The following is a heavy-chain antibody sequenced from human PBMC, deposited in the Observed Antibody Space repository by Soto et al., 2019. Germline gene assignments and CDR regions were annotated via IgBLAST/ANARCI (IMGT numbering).Heavy chain of an antibody. CDR2: IYHSGST. V-gene: IGHV4-30-2*05. D-gene: IGHD3-10*01. CDR1: GGSISSGGYS. Sequence: SETLSLTCAVSGGSISSGGYSWSWIRQPPGKGLEWIGYIYHSGSTYYNPSLKSRVTISIDTSKNQFSLKLSSVTAADTAMYFCARGFRGVYFDFWGQGTLVTVSS. CDR3: ARGFRGVYFDF. J-gene: IGHJ4*02.